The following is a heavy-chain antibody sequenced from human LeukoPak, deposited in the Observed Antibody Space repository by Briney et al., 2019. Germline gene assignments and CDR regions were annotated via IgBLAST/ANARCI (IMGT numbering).Heavy chain of an antibody. CDR1: GCTFSSYA. CDR3: ARDQGVITRDSSGYYYFDY. CDR2: IIPIFGTA. Sequence: SVKVSCKASGCTFSSYAISWVRQAPGQGLEWVGGIIPIFGTANYAQKFQGRVTITADKSTSTAYMELSSLRSEDTAVYYCARDQGVITRDSSGYYYFDYWGQGTLVTVSS. J-gene: IGHJ4*02. D-gene: IGHD3-22*01. V-gene: IGHV1-69*06.